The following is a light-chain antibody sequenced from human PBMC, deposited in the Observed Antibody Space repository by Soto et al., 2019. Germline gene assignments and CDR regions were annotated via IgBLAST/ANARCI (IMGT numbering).Light chain of an antibody. CDR1: TGVVTSGHY. CDR3: LLSYSGVRV. Sequence: QAVVTQEPSLTVSPGGTVTLTCGSNTGVVTSGHYPYWFQQKPGQAPRTLIYDTTNKPSWTPARFSGSLLGGKAALTLSGAQPEDEVEYYCLLSYSGVRVFGGGTKLTVL. V-gene: IGLV7-46*01. CDR2: DTT. J-gene: IGLJ2*01.